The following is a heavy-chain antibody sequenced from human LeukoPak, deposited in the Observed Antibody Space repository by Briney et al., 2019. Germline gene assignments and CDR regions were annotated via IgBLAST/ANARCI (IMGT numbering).Heavy chain of an antibody. D-gene: IGHD3-3*01. CDR2: IYSGGST. Sequence: GGSLRLSCAASGLTVSSNYMSWVRQAPGKGLEWVSVIYSGGSTYYADSVKGRFTISRDNSKNTLYLQMNSLRAEDTAVYYCARLDFWSAPKDYWGQGTLVTVSS. J-gene: IGHJ4*02. V-gene: IGHV3-66*02. CDR3: ARLDFWSAPKDY. CDR1: GLTVSSNY.